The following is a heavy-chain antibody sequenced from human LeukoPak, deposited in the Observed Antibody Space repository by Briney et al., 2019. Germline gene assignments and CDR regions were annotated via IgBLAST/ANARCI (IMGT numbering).Heavy chain of an antibody. J-gene: IGHJ6*02. D-gene: IGHD2-2*02. V-gene: IGHV3-21*01. CDR3: ARAAAIFSYYYYGMDV. Sequence: GGSLGLSCAASGFTFSSYSMNWVRQAPGKGLEWVSSISSSSSYIYYADSVKGRFTISRDNAKNSLYLQMNSLRAEDTAVYYCARAAAIFSYYYYGMDVWGQGTTVTVSS. CDR2: ISSSSSYI. CDR1: GFTFSSYS.